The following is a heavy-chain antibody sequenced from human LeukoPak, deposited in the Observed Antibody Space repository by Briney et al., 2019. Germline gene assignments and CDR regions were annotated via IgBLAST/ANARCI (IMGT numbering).Heavy chain of an antibody. CDR2: IYPGDSET. CDR3: ARLSTRLLDH. V-gene: IGHV5-51*01. J-gene: IGHJ4*02. Sequence: GESLKISCQAPGYTFAKYWIGWVRQMPGIGLEWMGIIYPGDSETRYSPSFQGQVTMSVDKSSSTAYLQWATLKASDTAIYFCARLSTRLLDHWGQGTRVTVSS. CDR1: GYTFAKYW. D-gene: IGHD3-3*01.